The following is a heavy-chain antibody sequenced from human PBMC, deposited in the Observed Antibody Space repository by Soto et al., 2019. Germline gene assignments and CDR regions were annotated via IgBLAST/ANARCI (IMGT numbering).Heavy chain of an antibody. V-gene: IGHV4-59*01. J-gene: IGHJ6*02. CDR3: ARSIAVAGTYYYYGMDV. Sequence: PSETLSLTCTVSGGSISSYYWSWIRQPPGKGLEWIGYIYYSGSTNYNPSLKSRVTISVDTSKNQFSLKLSSVTAADTAVYCCARSIAVAGTYYYYGMDVWGQGTTVTVSS. CDR2: IYYSGST. CDR1: GGSISSYY. D-gene: IGHD6-19*01.